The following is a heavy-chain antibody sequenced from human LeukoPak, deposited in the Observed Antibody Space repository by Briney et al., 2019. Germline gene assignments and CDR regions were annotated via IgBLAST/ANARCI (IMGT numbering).Heavy chain of an antibody. CDR3: ATTYYDFWSANGGWFDP. CDR1: GGSISSGSYY. V-gene: IGHV4-61*02. J-gene: IGHJ5*02. D-gene: IGHD3-3*01. CDR2: IYTSGST. Sequence: SETLSLTCTVSGGSISSGSYYWSWIRQPAGKGLEWIGRIYTSGSTNYNPSLKSRVTISVDTSKNQFSLKLSSVTAADTAVYYCATTYYDFWSANGGWFDPWGQGTLVTVSS.